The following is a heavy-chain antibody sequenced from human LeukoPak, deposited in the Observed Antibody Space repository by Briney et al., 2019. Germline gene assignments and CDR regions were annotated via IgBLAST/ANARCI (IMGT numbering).Heavy chain of an antibody. D-gene: IGHD4-17*01. V-gene: IGHV3-7*05. J-gene: IGHJ4*02. Sequence: GGSLRLSCAASGFIFSRYWMTWVRQAPGKGLEWVANIKPDGSEKKYVDSVKGRFTISRDNAKNSLYLQMSSLRAEDTAVYYCARAGYSDESIDYWGQGTLVTVSA. CDR1: GFIFSRYW. CDR2: IKPDGSEK. CDR3: ARAGYSDESIDY.